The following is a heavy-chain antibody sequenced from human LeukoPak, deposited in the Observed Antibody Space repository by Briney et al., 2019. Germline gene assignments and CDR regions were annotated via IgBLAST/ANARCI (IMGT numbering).Heavy chain of an antibody. J-gene: IGHJ3*02. CDR1: GGSISSYY. Sequence: SETLSLTCTVSGGSISSYYLSWIRQPPGKGLEWIGYIYYSGSTTYNPSLKSRVTISVDTSKNQFSLKLSSVTAADTAVYYCASSQRWGYDSSGYSRRDAFDIWGQGTMVTVSS. V-gene: IGHV4-59*01. D-gene: IGHD3-22*01. CDR2: IYYSGST. CDR3: ASSQRWGYDSSGYSRRDAFDI.